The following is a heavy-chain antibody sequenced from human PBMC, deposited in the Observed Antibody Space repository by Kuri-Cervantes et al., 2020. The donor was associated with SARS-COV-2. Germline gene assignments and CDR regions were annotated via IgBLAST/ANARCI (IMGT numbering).Heavy chain of an antibody. D-gene: IGHD3-16*01. Sequence: SETLSLTCTVSGGSISSYYWSWIRQPPGKGLEWIGYIYYSGSTNYNPSLKSRVTISVDTSKNQFSLKLSSVTAADTAVYYCARSLRGGVMSWFDPWGQGTLVTVSS. CDR3: ARSLRGGVMSWFDP. V-gene: IGHV4-59*12. CDR1: GGSISSYY. CDR2: IYYSGST. J-gene: IGHJ5*02.